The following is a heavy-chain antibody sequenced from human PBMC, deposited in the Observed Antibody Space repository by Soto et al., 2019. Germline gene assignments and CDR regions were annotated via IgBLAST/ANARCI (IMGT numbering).Heavy chain of an antibody. CDR1: GFTFSSYS. V-gene: IGHV3-21*01. J-gene: IGHJ4*02. CDR3: ARVGAVEPVDY. CDR2: ISSSSSYI. D-gene: IGHD3-10*01. Sequence: EVQLVESGGGLVKPGGSLRLSCAASGFTFSSYSMNWVRQAPGKGLEWVSSISSSSSYIYYADSEKGRFTISRDNAKNSLYLQMNSLRAEDTAVYYCARVGAVEPVDYWGQGTLVTVSS.